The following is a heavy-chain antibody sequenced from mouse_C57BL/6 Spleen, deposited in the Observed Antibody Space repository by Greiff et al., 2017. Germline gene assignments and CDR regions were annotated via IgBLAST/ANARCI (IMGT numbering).Heavy chain of an antibody. D-gene: IGHD1-1*01. CDR1: GYTFTDYE. CDR3: TRRMVVATNFDV. J-gene: IGHJ1*03. CDR2: IDPETGGT. Sequence: QVQLKQSGAELVRPGASVTLSCKASGYTFTDYEMHWVKQTPVHGLEWIGAIDPETGGTAYNQKFKGKAILTADKSSSTAYMELRSLTSEDSAVYYCTRRMVVATNFDVWGTGTTVTVSS. V-gene: IGHV1-15*01.